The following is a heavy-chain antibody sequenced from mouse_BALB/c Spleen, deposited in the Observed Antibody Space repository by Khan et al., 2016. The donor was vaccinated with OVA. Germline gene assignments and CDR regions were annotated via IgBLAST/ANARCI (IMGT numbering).Heavy chain of an antibody. J-gene: IGHJ3*01. CDR1: GYTFTTYT. Sequence: QVQLQQSGAELARPGASVKMSCKASGYTFTTYTMHWVKQRPGQGLEWIGYINPSNGYTNYNQKFKDKSTLTADKSSSTAYMQLSSLTSDYSAVYYCARGGAYYRSDGWFSYWGQGTLVTVSA. CDR2: INPSNGYT. V-gene: IGHV1-4*01. CDR3: ARGGAYYRSDGWFSY. D-gene: IGHD2-14*01.